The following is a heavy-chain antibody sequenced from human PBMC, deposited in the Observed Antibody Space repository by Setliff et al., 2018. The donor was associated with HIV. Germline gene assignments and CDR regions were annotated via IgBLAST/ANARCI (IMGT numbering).Heavy chain of an antibody. J-gene: IGHJ4*02. CDR1: GGSSSSSSFY. Sequence: SETLSLTCTVSGGSSSSSSFYWGWFRQPPGKGLEWIGSIYHTGTTSYNRSLQSRVTISVDTSKNHFSLQVNSVTASDTAVYYCTRRAHGRQEPLWDQGTLVTVSS. V-gene: IGHV4-39*02. CDR2: IYHTGTT. CDR3: TRRAHGRQEPL.